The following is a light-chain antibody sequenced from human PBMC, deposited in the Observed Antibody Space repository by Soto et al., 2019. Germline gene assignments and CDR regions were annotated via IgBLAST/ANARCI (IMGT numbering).Light chain of an antibody. Sequence: EIVLTQSPRTLSLSPGERATLSCRASQSVSSSYLAWYQQKPGQAPRLLIYGASSRATGIPDRFSGSGSGTDFTLSISRLEPEDFAVYYCHHYATSSRTFGQGTKVDIK. V-gene: IGKV3-20*01. J-gene: IGKJ1*01. CDR2: GAS. CDR1: QSVSSSY. CDR3: HHYATSSRT.